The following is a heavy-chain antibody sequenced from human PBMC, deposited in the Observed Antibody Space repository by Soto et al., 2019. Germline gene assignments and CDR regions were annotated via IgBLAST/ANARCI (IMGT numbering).Heavy chain of an antibody. CDR1: GFTFSSYA. CDR3: AKRAAAGTRYYFDY. V-gene: IGHV3-23*01. Sequence: GGSLRLSCAASGFTFSSYAMSWVRQAPGKGLEWVSTISGGGGSTFYADSVQGRFTISRDNSKNTLYLQMNSLRAEDTAVYYCAKRAAAGTRYYFDYWGQGTLVTVSS. J-gene: IGHJ4*02. CDR2: ISGGGGST. D-gene: IGHD6-13*01.